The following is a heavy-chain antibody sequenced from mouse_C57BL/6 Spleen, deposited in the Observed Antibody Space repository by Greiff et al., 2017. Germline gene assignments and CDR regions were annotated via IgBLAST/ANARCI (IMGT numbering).Heavy chain of an antibody. CDR2: IYPSDSET. J-gene: IGHJ4*01. D-gene: IGHD2-3*01. V-gene: IGHV1-61*01. Sequence: VQLQQSGAELVRPGSSVKLSCKASGYTFTSYWMDWVKQRPGQGLEWIGNIYPSDSETHYNQKFKDKATLTVDKSSSTAYMQLSSLTSEDSAVYYCARDGYRAMDYWGQGTSVTVSS. CDR1: GYTFTSYW. CDR3: ARDGYRAMDY.